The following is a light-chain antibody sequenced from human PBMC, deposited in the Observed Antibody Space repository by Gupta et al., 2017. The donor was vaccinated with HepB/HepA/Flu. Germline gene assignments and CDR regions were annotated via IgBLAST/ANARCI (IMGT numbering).Light chain of an antibody. CDR3: QVWDSSGGV. CDR2: RNA. CDR1: NIGSNN. V-gene: IGLV3-9*01. Sequence: SYELTQHLSEEVALGQTARITRGGNNIGSNNVHWYQQKPGQAPMLGSQRNANRPSGIPERFSGSNSGNKATMTITRAQAGEYSYDSCQVWDSSGGVFGGGTKLTVL. J-gene: IGLJ3*02.